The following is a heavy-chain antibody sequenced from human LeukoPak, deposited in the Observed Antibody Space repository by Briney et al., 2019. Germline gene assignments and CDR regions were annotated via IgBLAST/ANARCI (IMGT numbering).Heavy chain of an antibody. V-gene: IGHV3-53*01. J-gene: IGHJ4*02. Sequence: GGSLRLSCAASGFTVSSSYMSWVRQAPGRGLEWVSLIYSGGNTFYADSVKGRFTISRDNSKNTLYLQMNSLRAEDTAVYYCARDQGSGYGGALSYWGQGTLVTVSS. CDR1: GFTVSSSY. CDR2: IYSGGNT. CDR3: ARDQGSGYGGALSY. D-gene: IGHD5-12*01.